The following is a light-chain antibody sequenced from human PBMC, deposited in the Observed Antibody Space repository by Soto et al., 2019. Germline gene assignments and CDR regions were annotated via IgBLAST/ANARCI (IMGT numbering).Light chain of an antibody. J-gene: IGKJ1*01. Sequence: DIQMTQSPSSLSASVGDRVTITCRVSQSISTYLNWYQQKPGKAPKLLIYAASTLQSGVPSRFSGSGSGTDFRLTITSLQPEDIATYYCQQSSTTPRTFGQGTNVDFK. CDR1: QSISTY. V-gene: IGKV1-39*01. CDR2: AAS. CDR3: QQSSTTPRT.